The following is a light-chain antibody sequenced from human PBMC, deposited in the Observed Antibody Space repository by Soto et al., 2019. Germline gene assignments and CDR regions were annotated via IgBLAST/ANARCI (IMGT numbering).Light chain of an antibody. Sequence: DIQMTQSPSTLSASVGDRVTITCRASQSISSWLAWYQQRPGKAPKLLIYDASSLESGVPSRFSGSGSGTEFTLTISSLLPDDFATYYCQQYNSYSVIFGGGTKVEIK. CDR1: QSISSW. J-gene: IGKJ4*01. CDR3: QQYNSYSVI. CDR2: DAS. V-gene: IGKV1-5*01.